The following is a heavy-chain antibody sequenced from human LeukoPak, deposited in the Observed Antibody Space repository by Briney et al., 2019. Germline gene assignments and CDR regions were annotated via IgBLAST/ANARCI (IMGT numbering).Heavy chain of an antibody. CDR1: GASISSYY. V-gene: IGHV4-59*01. CDR3: ARSRVKERISYGGNDPNYFDY. CDR2: LYYSGST. Sequence: SETLSLTCTVSGASISSYYCSWIRQPPGKWLDWVGYLYYSGSTNYNPSLKSRVTISVDTSKNEFSLKLRSVTAADTAVYYCARSRVKERISYGGNDPNYFDYWGQGTLVTVSS. D-gene: IGHD4-23*01. J-gene: IGHJ4*02.